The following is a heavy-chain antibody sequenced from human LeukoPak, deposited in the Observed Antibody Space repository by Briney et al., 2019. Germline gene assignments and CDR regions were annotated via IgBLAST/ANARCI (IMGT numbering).Heavy chain of an antibody. CDR1: GFTFSSYA. D-gene: IGHD1-7*01. J-gene: IGHJ6*02. CDR3: ARVRNWNYVRYYYYGMDV. Sequence: PGRSLRLSCAASGFTFSSYAMHWVRLAPGKGLEWVAVISYDGSNKYYADSVKGRFTISRDNSKNTLYLQMNSLRAEDTAVYYCARVRNWNYVRYYYYGMDVWGQGTTVTVSS. CDR2: ISYDGSNK. V-gene: IGHV3-30-3*01.